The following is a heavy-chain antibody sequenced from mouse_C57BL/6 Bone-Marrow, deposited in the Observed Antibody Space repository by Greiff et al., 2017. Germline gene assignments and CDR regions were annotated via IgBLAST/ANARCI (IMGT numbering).Heavy chain of an antibody. CDR2: INPGSGGT. J-gene: IGHJ3*01. CDR3: ARSKSWDSWFAY. Sequence: QVQLKQSGAELVRPGTSVTVSCKASGYAFTNYLIEWVKQRPGQGLEWIGVINPGSGGTNYNEKFKGKATLTADKSSSTAYMQLSSLTSEDSAVYFCARSKSWDSWFAYWGQGTLVTVSA. CDR1: GYAFTNYL. V-gene: IGHV1-54*01. D-gene: IGHD4-1*01.